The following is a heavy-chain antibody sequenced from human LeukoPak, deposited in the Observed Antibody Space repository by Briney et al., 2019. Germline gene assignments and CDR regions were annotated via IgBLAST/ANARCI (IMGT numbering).Heavy chain of an antibody. D-gene: IGHD4-17*01. J-gene: IGHJ4*02. CDR1: GYSFTSYW. CDR3: ARLRTYGDYAMNY. CDR2: IYPGDSDT. Sequence: GESLKISCKGSGYSFTSYWIGWVRQMPAKGLEWMGIIYPGDSDTRYSPSFEGQVTMSADKSISAAYLQWSSLKASDTAMYYCARLRTYGDYAMNYWGQGTLVTVSS. V-gene: IGHV5-51*01.